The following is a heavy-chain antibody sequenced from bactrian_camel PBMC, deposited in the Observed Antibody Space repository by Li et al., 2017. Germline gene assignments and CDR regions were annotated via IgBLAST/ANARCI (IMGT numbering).Heavy chain of an antibody. CDR1: EYTYSDVC. CDR3: AAAFPPFRFGGRCAGTVYEYDY. D-gene: IGHD2*01. V-gene: IGHV3S31*01. CDR2: IYCADYST. Sequence: VQLVESGGGSVQAGGSLRLSCEASEYTYSDVCMGWFRQAPGKEREAVATIYCADYSTNYADSVKGRFIISHDNAKNTLYLQMNSLKPEDTAMYYFAAAFPPFRFGGRCAGTVYEYDYWGQGTQVTVS. J-gene: IGHJ4*01.